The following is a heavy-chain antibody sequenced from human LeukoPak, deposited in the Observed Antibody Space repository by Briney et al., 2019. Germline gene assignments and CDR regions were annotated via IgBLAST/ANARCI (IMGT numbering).Heavy chain of an antibody. Sequence: GGSLRLSCAASGFTFSSYAMSWVRQAPGKGLEWVSAISGSGGSTYYADSVKGRFTISRDNSKNTLYLQMNSLRAEDTAVYYCARDFSSAMVTLPFDYWGQGTLVTVSS. V-gene: IGHV3-23*01. CDR3: ARDFSSAMVTLPFDY. J-gene: IGHJ4*02. D-gene: IGHD5-18*01. CDR2: ISGSGGST. CDR1: GFTFSSYA.